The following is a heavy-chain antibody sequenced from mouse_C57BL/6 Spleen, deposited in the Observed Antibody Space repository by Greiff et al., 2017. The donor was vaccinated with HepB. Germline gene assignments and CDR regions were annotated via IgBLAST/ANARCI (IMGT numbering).Heavy chain of an antibody. Sequence: VQLVESGAELVKPGASVKLSCKASGYTFTEYTIHWVKQRSGQGLEWIGWFYPGRGSIKYNEKFKDKATLTADKSSSTVYMEVSRLTSEDYAVYFWGRKRNYYGSSHWYFDVWGTGTTVTVAA. J-gene: IGHJ1*03. D-gene: IGHD1-1*01. V-gene: IGHV1-62-2*01. CDR3: GRKRNYYGSSHWYFDV. CDR1: GYTFTEYT. CDR2: FYPGRGSI.